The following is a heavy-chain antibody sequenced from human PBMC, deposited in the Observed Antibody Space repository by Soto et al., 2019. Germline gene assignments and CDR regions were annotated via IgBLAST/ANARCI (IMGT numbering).Heavy chain of an antibody. CDR1: GGTFSSYT. CDR2: IIPILGIA. V-gene: IGHV1-69*02. D-gene: IGHD3-9*01. Sequence: QVQLVQSGAEVKKPGSSVKVSCKASGGTFSSYTISWVRQAPGQGLEWMGRIIPILGIANYAQKFQGRVTITADKDKCTAYMELSSLRSEYTAVYYCASSPDYDILSGDPWGQGTLLTVSS. CDR3: ASSPDYDILSGDP. J-gene: IGHJ5*02.